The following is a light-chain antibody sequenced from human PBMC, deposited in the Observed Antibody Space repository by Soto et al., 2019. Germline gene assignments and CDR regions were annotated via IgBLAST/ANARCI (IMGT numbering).Light chain of an antibody. CDR2: DAS. V-gene: IGKV3-15*01. Sequence: EIVMTQSPATLSVSPGEGFTLSCRASQSAISNLAWYQQKPGQTPRLLIYDASTRATDIPARFSGSGSGTDFTLTISSLLSEDFAVYYCHQYYKWPLTFGGGTKV. CDR1: QSAISN. CDR3: HQYYKWPLT. J-gene: IGKJ4*01.